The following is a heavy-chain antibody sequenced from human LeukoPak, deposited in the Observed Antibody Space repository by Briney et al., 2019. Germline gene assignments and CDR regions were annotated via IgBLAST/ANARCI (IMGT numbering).Heavy chain of an antibody. CDR2: IIPIFGTA. CDR3: ARDYCSGGSCYPGNNWFDP. CDR1: GFTFSSYA. D-gene: IGHD2-15*01. Sequence: GGSLRLSCAASGFTFSSYAISWVRQAPGQGLEWMGGIIPIFGTANYAQKFQGRVTITADESTSTAYMELSSLRSEDTAVYYCARDYCSGGSCYPGNNWFDPWGQGTLVTVSS. J-gene: IGHJ5*02. V-gene: IGHV1-69*01.